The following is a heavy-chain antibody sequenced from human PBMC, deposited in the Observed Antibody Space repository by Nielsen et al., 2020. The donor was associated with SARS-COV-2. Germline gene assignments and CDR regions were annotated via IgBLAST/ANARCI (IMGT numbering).Heavy chain of an antibody. J-gene: IGHJ6*02. Sequence: GESLKISCKGSGYSFTNYWIGWVRQMPGKGLEWMGIIYPGDSETRYSPSFQGQVTISADKSISTAYLQWSSLKASDTAMYYCARLGDYYDGSGYFDYYYGMDVWGQGTTVTVSS. V-gene: IGHV5-51*01. CDR1: GYSFTNYW. D-gene: IGHD3-22*01. CDR3: ARLGDYYDGSGYFDYYYGMDV. CDR2: IYPGDSET.